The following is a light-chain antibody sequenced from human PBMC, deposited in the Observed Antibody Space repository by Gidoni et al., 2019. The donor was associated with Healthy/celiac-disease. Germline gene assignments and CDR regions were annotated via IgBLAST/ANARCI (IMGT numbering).Light chain of an antibody. CDR3: QQYGSSRST. J-gene: IGKJ1*01. V-gene: IGKV3-20*01. Sequence: TVFTQSPGTLSLSPGERATLSCRASQSVSSSYLAWYQQKPGQAPRILIYGASRRATGIPDRFSGSGSGTDFTLTISRLEPEDFAVYYCQQYGSSRSTLGQGTKVEIK. CDR2: GAS. CDR1: QSVSSSY.